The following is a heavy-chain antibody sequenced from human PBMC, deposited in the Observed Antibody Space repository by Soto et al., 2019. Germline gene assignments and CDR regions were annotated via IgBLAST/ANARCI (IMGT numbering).Heavy chain of an antibody. J-gene: IGHJ5*02. Sequence: EVQLLESGGGLVQPGGSLRLSCAASGFAFGAYAMTWVRQAPGKGLEWVSVISGAGGNTYYADSVKGRFTVSRYNSKKMLYLEMNSLRVEDTAIYSCAKDPVPQLLPSWWFDPWGQGTRVTVSS. CDR2: ISGAGGNT. D-gene: IGHD2-2*01. CDR1: GFAFGAYA. CDR3: AKDPVPQLLPSWWFDP. V-gene: IGHV3-23*01.